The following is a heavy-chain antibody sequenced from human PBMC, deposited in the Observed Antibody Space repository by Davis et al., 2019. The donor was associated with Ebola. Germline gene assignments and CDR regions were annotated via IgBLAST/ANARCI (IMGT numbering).Heavy chain of an antibody. D-gene: IGHD2-8*02. V-gene: IGHV1-2*02. Sequence: ASVQVSCKASGYTFTGYYMHWVRQAPGQGLEWMGWINPNSGGTNYAQKFQGRVTMTRDTSISTAYMELRRLRSDDTAVYYCARAGRVVYARRPMAFDIWGQGTMVTVSS. CDR2: INPNSGGT. CDR3: ARAGRVVYARRPMAFDI. J-gene: IGHJ3*02. CDR1: GYTFTGYY.